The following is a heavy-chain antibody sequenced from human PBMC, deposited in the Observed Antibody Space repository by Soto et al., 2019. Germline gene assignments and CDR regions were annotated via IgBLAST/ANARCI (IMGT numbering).Heavy chain of an antibody. V-gene: IGHV3-30-3*01. J-gene: IGHJ6*02. D-gene: IGHD4-17*01. CDR1: GFTFSSYA. Sequence: GGSLRLSCAASGFTFSSYAMHWVRQAPGKGLERVAVISYVGINKYYSDSVKGRFTISRDNSKNTLYLRMNSLRSEDTAVYYCARDPVYGDEKYYYGMDVWGQGTTVTVSS. CDR2: ISYVGINK. CDR3: ARDPVYGDEKYYYGMDV.